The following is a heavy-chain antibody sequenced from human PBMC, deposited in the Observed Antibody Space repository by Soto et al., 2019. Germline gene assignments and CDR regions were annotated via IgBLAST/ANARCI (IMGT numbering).Heavy chain of an antibody. V-gene: IGHV2-5*02. CDR1: GFSLSTSGVG. CDR2: IYWDDDK. D-gene: IGHD6-19*01. CDR3: AHRAIAVGARYFDY. Sequence: QITLKESGPTLVKPTQTLTLTCTFSGFSLSTSGVGVGWIRQPPGKALEWLALIYWDDDKRYSPSLKSRLTITKVTSKNQVALTMTNMDPVDTATYYCAHRAIAVGARYFDYWGQGTLVTVSS. J-gene: IGHJ4*02.